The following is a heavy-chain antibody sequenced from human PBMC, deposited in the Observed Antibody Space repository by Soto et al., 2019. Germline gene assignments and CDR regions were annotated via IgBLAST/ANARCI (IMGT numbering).Heavy chain of an antibody. V-gene: IGHV3-9*01. CDR2: ITWNGGRI. J-gene: IGHJ4*01. Sequence: EVQLVESGGGLVQPGRSLRLSCAASGFTFDNYAMHWVRQGPGTGLEWVAGITWNGGRIHYADSVKGRFTISRDNTKNSLSLQINILRAEDTALYFCVRGFYTVDYYFDFWGHGTQVTVSS. CDR1: GFTFDNYA. D-gene: IGHD4-4*01. CDR3: VRGFYTVDYYFDF.